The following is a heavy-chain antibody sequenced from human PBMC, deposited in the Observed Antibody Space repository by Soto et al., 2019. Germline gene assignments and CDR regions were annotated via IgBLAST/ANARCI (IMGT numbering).Heavy chain of an antibody. Sequence: ASVTVSCKASGYTFSSYGISWVRQAPRQGLEWMGWISAYNGNTNYAQKLQGRVTMTTDTSTSTAYMELRSLRSDDTAVYYCARVPSHDFWSGYYTVYYYYYMDVWGKGTTVTVSS. D-gene: IGHD3-3*01. V-gene: IGHV1-18*01. CDR1: GYTFSSYG. J-gene: IGHJ6*03. CDR2: ISAYNGNT. CDR3: ARVPSHDFWSGYYTVYYYYYMDV.